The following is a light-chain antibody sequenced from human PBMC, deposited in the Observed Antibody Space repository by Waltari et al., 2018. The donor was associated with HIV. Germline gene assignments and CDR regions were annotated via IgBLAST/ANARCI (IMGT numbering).Light chain of an antibody. J-gene: IGLJ2*01. CDR1: SGDVGVSNY. CDR2: DVS. Sequence: QSALTPPASVSGSPGQSITLLCTGTSGDVGVSNYVSWYQHHPGKAPKLMIYDVSERPSGVSNRFSGSKSGSTAYLTISGLQAEDDSHYYCSSYSSTSAVLFGGGTKLTVL. V-gene: IGLV2-14*03. CDR3: SSYSSTSAVL.